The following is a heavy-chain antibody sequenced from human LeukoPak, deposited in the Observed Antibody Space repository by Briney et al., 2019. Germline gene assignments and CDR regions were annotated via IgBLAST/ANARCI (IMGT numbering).Heavy chain of an antibody. Sequence: ETLSLACAVYGGSFSGYYWSWIRQPPGKGLEWVSTISGSGGSTYSADSVKGRFTISRDNSKNTLYLEMNSLRAEDTAVYYCAKGGHSSSQYYFDYWGQGTLVTVSS. CDR2: ISGSGGST. J-gene: IGHJ4*02. CDR3: AKGGHSSSQYYFDY. V-gene: IGHV3-23*01. D-gene: IGHD6-13*01. CDR1: GGSFSGYY.